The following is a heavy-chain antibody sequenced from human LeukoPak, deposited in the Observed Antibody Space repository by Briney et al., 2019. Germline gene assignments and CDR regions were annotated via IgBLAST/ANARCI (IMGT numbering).Heavy chain of an antibody. D-gene: IGHD2-2*01. Sequence: ASVKVSCKASGYTFTGYYMHWVRQAPGQGLEWMGWINPNSGGTNYAQKFQGRVTMTRDTSISTAYMELSRLRSDDTAVYYCARVEAHCTRTICIRFDYWGQGTLVTVSS. J-gene: IGHJ4*02. V-gene: IGHV1-2*02. CDR3: ARVEAHCTRTICIRFDY. CDR1: GYTFTGYY. CDR2: INPNSGGT.